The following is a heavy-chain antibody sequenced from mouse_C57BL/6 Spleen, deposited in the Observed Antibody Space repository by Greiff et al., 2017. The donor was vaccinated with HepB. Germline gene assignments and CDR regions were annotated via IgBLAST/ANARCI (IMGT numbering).Heavy chain of an antibody. CDR1: GYAFSRSW. CDR2: IYPGDGDT. J-gene: IGHJ2*01. V-gene: IGHV1-82*01. CDR3: ARGPLSPLLDY. Sequence: QVQLQQSGPELVKPGASVKLSCKASGYAFSRSWMNWVKQRPGKGLEWIGRIYPGDGDTNYNGKFKGQATRTADKSSSTAYMQRSSLTSEYSAVYFCARGPLSPLLDYWGQGTTLTVSS. D-gene: IGHD1-1*02.